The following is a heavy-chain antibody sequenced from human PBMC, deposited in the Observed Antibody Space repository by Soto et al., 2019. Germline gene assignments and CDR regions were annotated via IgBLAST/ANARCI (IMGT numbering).Heavy chain of an antibody. CDR2: IWYDGSNK. CDR1: GFTFSSYG. V-gene: IGHV3-33*01. Sequence: PGGSLRLSCAATGFTFSSYGMHWVRQAPGKGLEWVAVIWYDGSNKYYTNSVKGRFTISRDNSKSKLYLQMNSLRAEDTAVYYCERDYYDSSGYYPIDYWGQGTLVTVSS. J-gene: IGHJ4*02. CDR3: ERDYYDSSGYYPIDY. D-gene: IGHD3-22*01.